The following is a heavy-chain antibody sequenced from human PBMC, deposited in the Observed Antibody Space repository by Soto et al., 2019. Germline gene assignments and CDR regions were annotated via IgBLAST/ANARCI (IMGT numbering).Heavy chain of an antibody. D-gene: IGHD2-21*01. CDR1: GGSISSGGYY. CDR3: AASCVACGGFNYYGMDV. V-gene: IGHV4-31*03. Sequence: QVQLQESGPGLVKPSQTLSLTRTVSGGSISSGGYYWYWIRQHPGKGLEWIGYIYYSGTTYYNPSLKSRVTISVDTSKNQFSLKLSSVTAADTAVYYCAASCVACGGFNYYGMDVWGQGTTVTVSS. J-gene: IGHJ6*02. CDR2: IYYSGTT.